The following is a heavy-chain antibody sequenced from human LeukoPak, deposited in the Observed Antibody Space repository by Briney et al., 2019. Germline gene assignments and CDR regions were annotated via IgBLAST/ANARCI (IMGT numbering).Heavy chain of an antibody. V-gene: IGHV4-30-4*01. CDR3: ARGGPDTEYGMDV. CDR1: GGSISSGDYY. CDR2: IYYSGST. Sequence: SQTLSLTCTVSGGSISSGDYYWSWIRQPPGKGLEWIGYIYYSGSTYYNPSLKSRVTISVDTSKNQFSLKLSSVTAADTAVYYCARGGPDTEYGMDVWGQATTVTVSS. D-gene: IGHD1-14*01. J-gene: IGHJ6*02.